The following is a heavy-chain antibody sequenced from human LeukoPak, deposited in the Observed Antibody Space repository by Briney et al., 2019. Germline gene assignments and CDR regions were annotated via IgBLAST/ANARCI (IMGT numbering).Heavy chain of an antibody. CDR2: ISGSGNSI. V-gene: IGHV3-11*01. CDR1: GFSFSDYY. D-gene: IGHD3-3*01. CDR3: TRDGLSLSSARFDP. Sequence: GGSLRLSCAASGFSFSDYYMNWIRQAPGEGLEWLSFISGSGNSIYYAHSVKGRFTISRDNANNSVHLQMNSLRADDTAVYYCTRDGLSLSSARFDPWGQGTLVTVSS. J-gene: IGHJ5*02.